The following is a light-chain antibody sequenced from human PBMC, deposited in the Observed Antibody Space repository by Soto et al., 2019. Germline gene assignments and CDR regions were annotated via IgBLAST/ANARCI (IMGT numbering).Light chain of an antibody. Sequence: VLTQSPVTLSLSPGERATLSCRASPSFRGLLAWYQQKTGQAPRLLIYDAYNRATGIPPRFSGSGSGTDLTLTSSSLEPEDAAVYSGPQSHMGPITFGQGTRLEIK. J-gene: IGKJ5*01. CDR1: PSFRGL. CDR3: PQSHMGPIT. V-gene: IGKV3-11*01. CDR2: DAY.